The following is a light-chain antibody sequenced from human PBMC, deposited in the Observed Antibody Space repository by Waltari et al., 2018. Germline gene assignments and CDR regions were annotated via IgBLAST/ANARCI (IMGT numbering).Light chain of an antibody. V-gene: IGKV4-1*01. CDR1: QSVLYSSNNKNY. CDR2: WAS. Sequence: DIVMTQSPDSLAVSLGERATINCKSSQSVLYSSNNKNYLAWYQQKPGQPPKLVIYWASTRESGVPDRFSGSGSGTDFTLTISSLQAGDVAVYYCQQYYSTPPTFGQGTKVEIK. CDR3: QQYYSTPPT. J-gene: IGKJ1*01.